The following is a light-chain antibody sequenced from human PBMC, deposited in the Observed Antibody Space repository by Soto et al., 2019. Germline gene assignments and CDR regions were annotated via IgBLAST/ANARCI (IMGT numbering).Light chain of an antibody. CDR2: DVT. CDR3: SSYTSSRTYV. CDR1: SSDVGAYNY. Sequence: QSALTQPASVSGSPGQSITISCTGTSSDVGAYNYVSWYQQHPGTAPKRMIYDVTNRPSGVSNRFSGSKSGNTASLTISGLQAEDEADYYCSSYTSSRTYVFGTGTKVTVL. J-gene: IGLJ1*01. V-gene: IGLV2-14*03.